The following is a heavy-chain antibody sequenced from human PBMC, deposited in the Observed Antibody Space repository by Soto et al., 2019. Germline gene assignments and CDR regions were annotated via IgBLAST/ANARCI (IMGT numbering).Heavy chain of an antibody. V-gene: IGHV3-15*01. J-gene: IGHJ6*03. D-gene: IGHD5-18*01. CDR2: IKSKTDGGTT. Sequence: GGSLRLSCAASGVTFSNAWMSWVRQAPGKGLEWVGRIKSKTDGGTTDYAAPVKGRFTISRDDSKNTLYLQMNSLKTEDTAVYYCTADTAMVMAYYYYYMDVWGKGTTVTSP. CDR1: GVTFSNAW. CDR3: TADTAMVMAYYYYYMDV.